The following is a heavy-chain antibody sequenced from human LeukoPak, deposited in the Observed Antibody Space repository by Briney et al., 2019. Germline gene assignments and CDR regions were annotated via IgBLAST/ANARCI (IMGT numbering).Heavy chain of an antibody. Sequence: ASVKVSCKASGGTFSSYAISWVRQAPGQGLEWMGGIIPIFGTANYAQKFQGRVTITADKSTSTAYMELSSLRSEDTAVYYCASSYCSSTSCPIGFDPWGQGTLVTVSS. CDR2: IIPIFGTA. V-gene: IGHV1-69*06. CDR1: GGTFSSYA. J-gene: IGHJ5*02. D-gene: IGHD2-2*01. CDR3: ASSYCSSTSCPIGFDP.